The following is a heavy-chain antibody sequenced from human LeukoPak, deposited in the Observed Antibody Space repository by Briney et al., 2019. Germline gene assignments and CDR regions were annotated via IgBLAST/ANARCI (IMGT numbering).Heavy chain of an antibody. CDR2: IIPILGIA. J-gene: IGHJ6*02. CDR3: ASKSIEDSYGPGYHYYGMDV. Sequence: EASVKVSCKASGGTFSSYAISWVRQAPGQGLEWMGRIIPILGIANYAQKFQGRVTITADKSTSTAYMELSSLRSEDTAVYYCASKSIEDSYGPGYHYYGMDVWGQGTTVTVSS. CDR1: GGTFSSYA. D-gene: IGHD5-18*01. V-gene: IGHV1-69*04.